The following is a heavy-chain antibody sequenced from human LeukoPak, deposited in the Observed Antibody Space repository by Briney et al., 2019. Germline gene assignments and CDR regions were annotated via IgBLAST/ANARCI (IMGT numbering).Heavy chain of an antibody. CDR2: IKQDGSQK. V-gene: IGHV3-7*01. CDR3: ARAGITGGSYYYMDV. J-gene: IGHJ6*03. CDR1: RYIFSIYW. Sequence: PGGSLRLSCAGSRYIFSIYWMIGVRQATGGGLEWVANIKQDGSQKYYVDSVKGRFTISRDNAKNSLYLQMNSLRAEDTAVYYCARAGITGGSYYYMDVWGKGTTVTVSS. D-gene: IGHD7-27*01.